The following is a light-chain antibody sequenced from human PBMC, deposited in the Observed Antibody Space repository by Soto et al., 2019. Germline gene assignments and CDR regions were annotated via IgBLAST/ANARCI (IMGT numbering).Light chain of an antibody. CDR1: QSVSSH. CDR2: DAS. J-gene: IGKJ2*01. Sequence: EVVLTQSPATLSLSPGERATLSCRASQSVSSHLAWYQQKPGQAPRLLIYDASNRATGIPGRFSGSGSGTDFTLTISSLEPEDFAVYYCQQRSNGPAYTCGQGTRLDIK. CDR3: QQRSNGPAYT. V-gene: IGKV3-11*01.